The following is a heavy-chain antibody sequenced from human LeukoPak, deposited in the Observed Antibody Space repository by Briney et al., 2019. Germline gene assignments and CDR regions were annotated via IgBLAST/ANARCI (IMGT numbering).Heavy chain of an antibody. V-gene: IGHV4-4*07. CDR2: IYTSGSS. Sequence: SETLSLTCTVSGGSISSYYWSWIRQPAGKGLEWIGRIYTSGSSNSNPSLKSRVTMSADTSKNQFSLKLSSVSAADTAVYYCARDISVAGSFLLFDYWGQGTLVTVSS. D-gene: IGHD6-19*01. CDR1: GGSISSYY. CDR3: ARDISVAGSFLLFDY. J-gene: IGHJ4*02.